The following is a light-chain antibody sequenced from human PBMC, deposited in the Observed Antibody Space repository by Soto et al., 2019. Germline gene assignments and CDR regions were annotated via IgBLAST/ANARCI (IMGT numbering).Light chain of an antibody. CDR2: DVS. CDR3: CSYASLRTVV. V-gene: IGLV2-14*01. J-gene: IGLJ2*01. CDR1: SSDVGGYNH. Sequence: QSALTQPASVSGSPGQSITISCTGTSSDVGGYNHVSWYQHSPGKAPKLILFDVSHRPSGVSHLFSGSKSGNTASLTISGRQAEEEDDYYCCSYASLRTVVFGGGTKLTVL.